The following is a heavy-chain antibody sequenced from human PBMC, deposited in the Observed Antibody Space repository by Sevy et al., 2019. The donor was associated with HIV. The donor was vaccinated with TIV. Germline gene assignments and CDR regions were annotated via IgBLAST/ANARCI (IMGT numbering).Heavy chain of an antibody. CDR3: ARGGGNGWYYFDY. CDR1: GGIFRSYG. V-gene: IGHV1-69*13. J-gene: IGHJ4*02. CDR2: IIPILGSV. Sequence: ASVKVSCKASGGIFRSYGISWVRQAPGQGLEWMGGIIPILGSVNYAQKFQRRVTITADESTQTAYMELSSLRSEDKAVYYCARGGGNGWYYFDYWGQETLVTVSS. D-gene: IGHD6-19*01.